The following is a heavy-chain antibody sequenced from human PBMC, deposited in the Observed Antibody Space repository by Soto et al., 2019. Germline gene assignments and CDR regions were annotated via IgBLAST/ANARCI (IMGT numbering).Heavy chain of an antibody. CDR2: ISYDGSNK. CDR1: GFTFSSYG. CDR3: AKDRSDLLWFGELLGDFDI. V-gene: IGHV3-30*18. D-gene: IGHD3-10*01. Sequence: QVQLVESGGGVVQPGRSLRLSCAASGFTFSSYGMHWVRQAPGKGLEWVAVISYDGSNKYYADSVKGRFTISRDNSKNTLYLQMNSLRAEDTAVYYCAKDRSDLLWFGELLGDFDIWGQGTMVTVSS. J-gene: IGHJ3*02.